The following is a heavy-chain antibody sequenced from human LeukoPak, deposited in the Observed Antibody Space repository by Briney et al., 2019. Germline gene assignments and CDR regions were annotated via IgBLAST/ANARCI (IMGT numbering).Heavy chain of an antibody. Sequence: PGGSLRLSCAASGFTFSSYGMSWVRQAPGKGLEWVAVISYDGSNKYYADSVKGRFTISRDNSKNTLYLQMNSLRAEDTVVYYCARGANSEWYFDLWGRGTLVTVSS. CDR3: ARGANSEWYFDL. CDR2: ISYDGSNK. V-gene: IGHV3-30*03. J-gene: IGHJ2*01. D-gene: IGHD4/OR15-4a*01. CDR1: GFTFSSYG.